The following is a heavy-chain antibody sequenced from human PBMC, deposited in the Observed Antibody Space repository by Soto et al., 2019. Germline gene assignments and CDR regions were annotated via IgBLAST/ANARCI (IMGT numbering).Heavy chain of an antibody. CDR2: ISWNSGSI. D-gene: IGHD2-15*01. V-gene: IGHV3-9*01. Sequence: GGSLRLSCAASGFTFDDYAMHWVRQAPGKGLEWVSGISWNSGSIGYADSVKGRFTISRDNAKNSLYLQMNSLRAEDTALYYCAKAVVVVAANLKMGYYFDYWGQGTLVTVSS. CDR3: AKAVVVVAANLKMGYYFDY. J-gene: IGHJ4*02. CDR1: GFTFDDYA.